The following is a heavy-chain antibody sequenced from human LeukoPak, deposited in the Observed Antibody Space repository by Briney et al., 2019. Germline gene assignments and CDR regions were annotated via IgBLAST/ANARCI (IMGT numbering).Heavy chain of an antibody. D-gene: IGHD3-22*01. V-gene: IGHV1-24*01. CDR1: GYTLTELS. Sequence: ASVKVSCKVSGYTLTELSMHWVRQAPGKGLEWMGGFDPEDGETIYAQKFQGRVTMTEDTSTDTAYMELSSLRSEDTAVYYYATDSMIVAKYAFDIWGQGTMVTVSS. J-gene: IGHJ3*02. CDR2: FDPEDGET. CDR3: ATDSMIVAKYAFDI.